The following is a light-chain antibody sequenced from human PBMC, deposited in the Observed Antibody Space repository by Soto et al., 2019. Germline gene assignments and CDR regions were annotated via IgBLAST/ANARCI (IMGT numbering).Light chain of an antibody. V-gene: IGKV3-20*01. Sequence: EIVLTQSPATLPLSPGERATLSCRASQSVSSYLAWYQQKPGQAPRLLIYDTSIRASGIPARFSGSGSGTDFTLTISRLEPEDFAVYYCQQYGSSGTFGQGTKVDIK. CDR1: QSVSSY. CDR2: DTS. J-gene: IGKJ1*01. CDR3: QQYGSSGT.